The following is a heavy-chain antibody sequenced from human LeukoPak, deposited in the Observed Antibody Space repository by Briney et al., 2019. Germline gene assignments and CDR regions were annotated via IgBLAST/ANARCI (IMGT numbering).Heavy chain of an antibody. Sequence: SETLSLTCAVSGGSISSGGYSWSWIRQPPGKGLEWIGYIYHSGSTNYNPSLKSRVTISVDTSKNQFSLKLSSVTAADTAVYYCARDGYNGGYYMDVWGKGTTVTVSS. CDR3: ARDGYNGGYYMDV. CDR1: GGSISSGGYS. J-gene: IGHJ6*03. CDR2: IYHSGST. V-gene: IGHV4-30-2*01. D-gene: IGHD5-24*01.